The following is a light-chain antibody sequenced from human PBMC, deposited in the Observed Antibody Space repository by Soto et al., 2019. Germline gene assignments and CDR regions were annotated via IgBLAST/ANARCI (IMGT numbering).Light chain of an antibody. CDR3: HQYGIAQRT. CDR2: CAS. Sequence: GVTQWAATLSVFPGETASLSCRASREMXTNIAWYQQRPGQAPRFLXSCASNSANDSPDSLSGSGSRSDFTRTISRLDPYDCDPYYLHQYGIAQRTFGGGTKVDIK. CDR1: REMXTN. J-gene: IGKJ4*01. V-gene: IGKV3-20*01.